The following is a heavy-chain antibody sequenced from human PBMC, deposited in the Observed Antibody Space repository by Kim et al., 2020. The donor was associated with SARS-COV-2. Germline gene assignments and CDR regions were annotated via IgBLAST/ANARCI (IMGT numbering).Heavy chain of an antibody. V-gene: IGHV1-69*13. J-gene: IGHJ6*02. CDR3: ARDVLRYFDWLTTYYYYGTDV. Sequence: SVKVSCKASGGTFSSYAISWVRQAPGQGLEWMGGIIPIFGTANYAQKFQGRVTITADESTSTAYMELSSLRSQDTAVYYCARDVLRYFDWLTTYYYYGTDVWGQGTTVTVSS. CDR1: GGTFSSYA. CDR2: IIPIFGTA. D-gene: IGHD3-9*01.